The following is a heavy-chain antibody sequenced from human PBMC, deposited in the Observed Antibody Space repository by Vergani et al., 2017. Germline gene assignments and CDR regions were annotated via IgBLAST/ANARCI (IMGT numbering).Heavy chain of an antibody. CDR1: GGTFSSYA. Sequence: QVQLVQSGAEVKKPGSSVKVSCKASGGTFSSYAISWVRQAPGQGLEWMGRIIPSFGTANYAQKFQGRVTITADESTSTAYMELSSLRSEDTAVYYCARDQYSSGWFKGLYYYYGMDVWGQGTTVTVSS. D-gene: IGHD6-19*01. J-gene: IGHJ6*02. V-gene: IGHV1-69*18. CDR3: ARDQYSSGWFKGLYYYYGMDV. CDR2: IIPSFGTA.